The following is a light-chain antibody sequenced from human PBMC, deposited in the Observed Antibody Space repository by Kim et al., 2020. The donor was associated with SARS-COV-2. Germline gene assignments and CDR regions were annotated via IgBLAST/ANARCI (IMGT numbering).Light chain of an antibody. CDR1: KLGEKY. CDR2: QDF. J-gene: IGLJ3*02. Sequence: SYELTQPPSVSVSPGQTVTITCSGDKLGEKYSCWYQQKSGQSPILIIYQDFKRPSGIPERFSGSNFGNTATLTISGTQPMDEADYYCQAWGSSTWVFGGGTQLTVL. V-gene: IGLV3-1*01. CDR3: QAWGSSTWV.